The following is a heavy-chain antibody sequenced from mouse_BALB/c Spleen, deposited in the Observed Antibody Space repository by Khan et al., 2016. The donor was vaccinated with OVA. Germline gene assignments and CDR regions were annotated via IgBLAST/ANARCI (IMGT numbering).Heavy chain of an antibody. V-gene: IGHV3-2*02. CDR3: ARYYGSSYYYFDY. Sequence: EVKLLESGPGLVKPSQSLSLTCTVTGYSITSDYAWNWIRQFPGNKLEWMGYISYSGSTSYNPSLKSRISLTRDTSKNQFFLQLNSVTTADTATYYCARYYGSSYYYFDYWGQGTTLTVSS. J-gene: IGHJ2*01. CDR1: GYSITSDYA. CDR2: ISYSGST. D-gene: IGHD1-1*01.